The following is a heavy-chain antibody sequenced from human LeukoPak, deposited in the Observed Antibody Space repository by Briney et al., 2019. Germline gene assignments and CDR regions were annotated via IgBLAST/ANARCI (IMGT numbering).Heavy chain of an antibody. Sequence: GGSLRLSCAASGFTFSSYAMSWVRQAPGKGLEGVSAISGSGGSTYYADSVKGRFTISRDNSKNTLYLQINSLRAEDTAVYYCAKPVIDYSNYESSFDCWGQGTLVTVSS. J-gene: IGHJ4*02. CDR3: AKPVIDYSNYESSFDC. CDR2: ISGSGGST. V-gene: IGHV3-23*01. D-gene: IGHD4-11*01. CDR1: GFTFSSYA.